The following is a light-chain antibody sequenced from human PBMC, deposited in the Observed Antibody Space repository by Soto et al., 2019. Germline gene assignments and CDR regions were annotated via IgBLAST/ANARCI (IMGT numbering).Light chain of an antibody. Sequence: VLTASPRPHSLYPCAIATLSCRFSQSVRSYLAWYQQKPGQAPRLLIYDASNRATGIQARFSGSGSGTDFTLTISSLEPEDFAIYYFQQRTNGKPISFGQGTRLEI. CDR3: QQRTNGKPIS. V-gene: IGKV3-11*01. CDR1: QSVRSY. CDR2: DAS. J-gene: IGKJ5*01.